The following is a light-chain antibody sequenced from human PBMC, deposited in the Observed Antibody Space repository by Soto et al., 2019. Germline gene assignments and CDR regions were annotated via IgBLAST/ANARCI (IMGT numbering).Light chain of an antibody. CDR2: DVS. V-gene: IGLV2-14*03. CDR3: SSYRSITTSYV. Sequence: QSALTQPASVSGSPGQSITISCTGTTNDIGSYNFVSWYQQHPGKAPKLMIFDVSDRPSGVSIRFSGSKSGNTASLTISGLQPEDEADYYCSSYRSITTSYVFGTGTKVTVL. CDR1: TNDIGSYNF. J-gene: IGLJ1*01.